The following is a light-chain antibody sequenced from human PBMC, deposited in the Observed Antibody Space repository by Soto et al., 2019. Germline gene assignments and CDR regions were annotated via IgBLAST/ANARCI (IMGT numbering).Light chain of an antibody. CDR3: SSYAGGNIYV. Sequence: QSALTQPPSASGSPGQSVTISCTGTSRDIGGHQFVSWFQQHPGKVPKLIIYEVTKRPSGVPDRFSGSKSGNAASLTVSGLQAEDEADYYCSSYAGGNIYVFGTGTKVTVL. V-gene: IGLV2-8*01. CDR2: EVT. CDR1: SRDIGGHQF. J-gene: IGLJ1*01.